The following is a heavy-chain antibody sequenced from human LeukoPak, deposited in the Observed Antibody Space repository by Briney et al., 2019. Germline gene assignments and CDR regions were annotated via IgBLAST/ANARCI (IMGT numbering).Heavy chain of an antibody. D-gene: IGHD2-2*01. CDR1: GLSFSSYW. J-gene: IGHJ4*02. CDR2: INEGGSEG. V-gene: IGHV3-7*03. CDR3: ARAGFSTSRDF. Sequence: GGSLRLSCAVSGLSFSSYWMSWVRQAPGKGREWVANINEGGSEGYYVDSLKGLFTISRDNAKNSLYLQMNSLRAEDTAVYYCARAGFSTSRDFWGQGTLVTVSS.